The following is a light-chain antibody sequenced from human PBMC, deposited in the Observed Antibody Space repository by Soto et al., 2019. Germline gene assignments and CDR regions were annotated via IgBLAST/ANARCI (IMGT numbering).Light chain of an antibody. CDR1: QSISFSY. CDR3: QQYGSSPLT. V-gene: IGKV3-20*01. J-gene: IGKJ4*01. CDR2: GAS. Sequence: EIVLTQSPGTMSLSPGDRATLSCRASQSISFSYLAWYQQKPGQAPRLLIYGASSRATGIPDRFSGSESVTDFTLTISRLEPEDFGVYYFQQYGSSPLTFGGGTKVEI.